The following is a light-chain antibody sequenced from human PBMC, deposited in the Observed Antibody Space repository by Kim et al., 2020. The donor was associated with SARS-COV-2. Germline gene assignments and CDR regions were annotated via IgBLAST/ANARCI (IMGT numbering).Light chain of an antibody. V-gene: IGLV3-1*01. J-gene: IGLJ2*01. CDR3: QAWDSSTVL. CDR1: ELGNKY. CDR2: QDT. Sequence: SYELTQPPSVSVSPGQTASITCSGDELGNKYACWYQQKPGQSPVLVIYQDTKRPSGIPERFSGSNSGNTATLTISGTQAMDEGDYYCQAWDSSTVLFGGGTKVTVL.